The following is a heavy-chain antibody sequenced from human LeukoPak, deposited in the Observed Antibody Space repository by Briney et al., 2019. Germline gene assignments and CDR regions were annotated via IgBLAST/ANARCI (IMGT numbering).Heavy chain of an antibody. CDR3: ASALGDFSGRYYYYYYMDV. V-gene: IGHV4-59*12. CDR2: VYYSGST. CDR1: GGSISSYY. J-gene: IGHJ6*03. D-gene: IGHD3-3*01. Sequence: PSETLSLICTVSGGSISSYYWRWIRQPPGKGLEWIGYVYYSGSTNYNPPLQSRVTITVDTSNNQFSLTQSSVTAADTAVYYFASALGDFSGRYYYYYYMDVWGKRTTVTVSS.